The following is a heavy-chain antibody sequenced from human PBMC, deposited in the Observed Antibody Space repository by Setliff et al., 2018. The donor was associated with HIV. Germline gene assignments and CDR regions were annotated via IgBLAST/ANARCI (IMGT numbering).Heavy chain of an antibody. CDR2: IYSSGST. V-gene: IGHV4-61*02. CDR3: ARGPRPVDVDYYYMDV. CDR1: GGSISSGSHY. Sequence: SETLSLTCTVSGGSISSGSHYWNWVRQSAGKGLEWIGRIYSSGSTNYNPSLNSRVSISVDTSKNQFSLKLNSVTAADTAVYYCARGPRPVDVDYYYMDVWGKGTTVTVSS. J-gene: IGHJ6*03.